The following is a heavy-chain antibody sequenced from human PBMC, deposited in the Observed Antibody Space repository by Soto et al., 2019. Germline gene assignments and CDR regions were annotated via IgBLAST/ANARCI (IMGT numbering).Heavy chain of an antibody. CDR2: ISGSGGST. Sequence: QSGGSLRLSCAASGFTFSSYAMSWVRQAPGKGLEWVSAISGSGGSTYYADSVKGRFTISRDNSKNTLYLQMNSLRAEDTAVYYCAGRRSSSWYSLNYGMDVWGQGTTVTVSS. CDR3: AGRRSSSWYSLNYGMDV. J-gene: IGHJ6*02. V-gene: IGHV3-23*01. CDR1: GFTFSSYA. D-gene: IGHD6-13*01.